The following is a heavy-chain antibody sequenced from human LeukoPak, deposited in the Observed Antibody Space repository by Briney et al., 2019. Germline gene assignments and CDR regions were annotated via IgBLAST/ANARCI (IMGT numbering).Heavy chain of an antibody. J-gene: IGHJ4*02. CDR2: INWKGDRG. V-gene: IGHV3-20*04. CDR3: ARDVLSRPDHSSGWYGFDY. Sequence: PGGSLRLSCAASGFTFDDYGMSWVRQVPGKGLEWVSGINWKGDRGHYGDSAKGRFTISRDNAKNSLYLQMNSLRAEDTALYYCARDVLSRPDHSSGWYGFDYWGQGSLVTVSS. D-gene: IGHD6-19*01. CDR1: GFTFDDYG.